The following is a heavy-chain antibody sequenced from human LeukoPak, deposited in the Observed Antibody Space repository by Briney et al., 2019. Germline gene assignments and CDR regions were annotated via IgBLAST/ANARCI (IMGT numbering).Heavy chain of an antibody. Sequence: ASVKVSCKASGYTFTSYGISWVRQAPGQGLEWMGWISAYNGNTNYAQKLQGRVTMTTDTSTSTAYMELRSLRSDDTAVYYCARYSIAAAGTWVIDYRGQGTLVTVSS. V-gene: IGHV1-18*01. D-gene: IGHD6-13*01. CDR1: GYTFTSYG. CDR2: ISAYNGNT. J-gene: IGHJ4*02. CDR3: ARYSIAAAGTWVIDY.